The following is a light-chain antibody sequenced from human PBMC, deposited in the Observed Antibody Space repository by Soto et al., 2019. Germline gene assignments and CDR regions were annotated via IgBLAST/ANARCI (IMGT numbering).Light chain of an antibody. V-gene: IGLV2-14*01. CDR2: EVR. J-gene: IGLJ2*01. CDR3: SSYTSKSSLI. CDR1: MRDVGAYNL. Sequence: QSVLTQPASVPGSPGQSITISCAGPMRDVGAYNLVSWYQQHPGRAPQLMIYEVRNRPSGISFRFSGSKSGNTASLTISGLQAEDESDYSCSSYTSKSSLIFGEGTKLTVL.